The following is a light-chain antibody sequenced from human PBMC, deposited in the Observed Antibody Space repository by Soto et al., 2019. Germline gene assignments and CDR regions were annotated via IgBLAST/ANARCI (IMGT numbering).Light chain of an antibody. Sequence: EIVLTQSPDTLSLSPGERATLSCRASQIITSGYLAWYQLTRGQAPRLLIYGASIRATGVPGRFSGSGSGTDFTLSISGLEPEDFALYYCQQYGSSPRTFGQGTKVEIK. CDR1: QIITSGY. J-gene: IGKJ2*01. CDR3: QQYGSSPRT. CDR2: GAS. V-gene: IGKV3-20*01.